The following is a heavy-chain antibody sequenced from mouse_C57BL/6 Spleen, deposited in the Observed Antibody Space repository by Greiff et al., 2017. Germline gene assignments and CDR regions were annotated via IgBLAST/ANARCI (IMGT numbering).Heavy chain of an antibody. D-gene: IGHD2-12*01. CDR3: GGLLRQGKDY. V-gene: IGHV1-64*01. J-gene: IGHJ4*01. CDR1: GYTFTSYW. CDR2: IHPHSGST. Sequence: QVQLQQPGAELVKPGASVKLSCKASGYTFTSYWMHWVKQRPGQGLEWIGMIHPHSGSTNYNEKFKSKATLTVDKSSSTAYMQLSSLTSEDYAVYCRGGLLRQGKDYWGQRTSVTVSS.